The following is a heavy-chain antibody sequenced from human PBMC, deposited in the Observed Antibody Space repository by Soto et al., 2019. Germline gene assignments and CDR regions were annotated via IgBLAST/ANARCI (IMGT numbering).Heavy chain of an antibody. Sequence: PSGKVSCKASGYTYISYFMHWFRQAPGQRLEWMGWINVGNGNTKYSQNFQGRVTINQDTSASTAYMELSSLTSEDTAVYYCAREKWGSGSRWLDPWGQGTLVTVSS. D-gene: IGHD6-19*01. CDR2: INVGNGNT. J-gene: IGHJ5*02. V-gene: IGHV1-3*01. CDR3: AREKWGSGSRWLDP. CDR1: GYTYISYF.